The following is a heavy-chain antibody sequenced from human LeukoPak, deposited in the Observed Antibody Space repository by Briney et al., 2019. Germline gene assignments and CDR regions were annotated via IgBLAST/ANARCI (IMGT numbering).Heavy chain of an antibody. V-gene: IGHV4-59*11. D-gene: IGHD6-6*01. CDR3: ARADSSSWFQH. CDR1: GGSISSHY. CDR2: IYYSGST. Sequence: SETLSLTCTVSGGSISSHYWSWIRQPPGKGLEWIGYIYYSGSTNYNPSLKSRVTISVDTSKNQFSLKLSSVTAADTAVYYCARADSSSWFQHWGQGTLVTVSS. J-gene: IGHJ1*01.